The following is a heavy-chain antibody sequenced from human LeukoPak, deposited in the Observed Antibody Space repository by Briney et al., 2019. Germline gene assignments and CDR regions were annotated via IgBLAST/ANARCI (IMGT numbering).Heavy chain of an antibody. Sequence: GGSLRLSCAASGFTFSTYWMSWVRQAPGKGLEWVANIKQDGSEKYYVDSVKGRFTISRDNAKNSLYLQMNSLRAEDTAVYYCARDAHIMTAVTTFWFDPWGQGTLVTVSS. CDR3: ARDAHIMTAVTTFWFDP. D-gene: IGHD4-11*01. V-gene: IGHV3-7*01. J-gene: IGHJ5*02. CDR2: IKQDGSEK. CDR1: GFTFSTYW.